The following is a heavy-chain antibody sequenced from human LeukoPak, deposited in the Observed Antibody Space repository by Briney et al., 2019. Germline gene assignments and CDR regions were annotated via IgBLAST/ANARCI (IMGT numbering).Heavy chain of an antibody. CDR3: ARVRRYYYGSGSYPGSIYYMDV. D-gene: IGHD3-10*01. CDR1: GYTFTGYY. CDR2: INPNSGGT. V-gene: IGHV1-2*02. Sequence: ASVKVSCKASGYTFTGYYMHWVRQAPGQGLEWMGWINPNSGGTNYAQKFQGRVTMTRDTSISTAYMELSRLRSDDTAVYYCARVRRYYYGSGSYPGSIYYMDVWGKGTTVTVSS. J-gene: IGHJ6*03.